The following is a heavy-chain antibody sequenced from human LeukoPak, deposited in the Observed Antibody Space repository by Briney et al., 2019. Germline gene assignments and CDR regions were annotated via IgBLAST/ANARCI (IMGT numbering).Heavy chain of an antibody. D-gene: IGHD3-3*01. Sequence: GTSLRLSCATSGFTFTCCGMHWVRQPSGKGLEWVAAISSSDGNSKYYADSVKGRFTISRDNSKNTVYLQMNSLRADDTAVYYCAKWSGNRPLYYFDYWGQGTLVTVSS. CDR3: AKWSGNRPLYYFDY. CDR2: ISSSDGNSK. CDR1: GFTFTCCG. J-gene: IGHJ4*02. V-gene: IGHV3-30*18.